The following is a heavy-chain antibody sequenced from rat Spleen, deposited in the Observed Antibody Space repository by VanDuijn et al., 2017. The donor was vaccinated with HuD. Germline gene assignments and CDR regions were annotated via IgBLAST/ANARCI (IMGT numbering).Heavy chain of an antibody. D-gene: IGHD1-1*01. J-gene: IGHJ2*01. CDR3: ARLAAPVAYYSGEGTDY. CDR2: ISSGGGGI. V-gene: IGHV5-25*01. Sequence: EVQVVESGGGLVRPGRSLKLSCAASGFTFSSFPLAWVRQAPKKGLEWVASISSGGGGIYYLDSVKGRFTISRDNAKSTLYLQMDSLRSEDTATYYCARLAAPVAYYSGEGTDYWCQGVMVTVSS. CDR1: GFTFSSFP.